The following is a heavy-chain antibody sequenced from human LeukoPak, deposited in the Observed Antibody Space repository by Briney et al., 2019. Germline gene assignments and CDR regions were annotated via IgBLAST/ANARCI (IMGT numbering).Heavy chain of an antibody. CDR3: ARPSAATVTTEGDY. J-gene: IGHJ4*02. V-gene: IGHV5-51*01. CDR1: GYSFSRYW. CDR2: TYPGDSET. D-gene: IGHD4-11*01. Sequence: GESLKISCKASGYSFSRYWIGWVRQMPGKGLEWMGMTYPGDSETGYNPSFQGQVTISADRSITTAYLQWSSLKASDTAIYYCARPSAATVTTEGDYWGQGTLVTVSS.